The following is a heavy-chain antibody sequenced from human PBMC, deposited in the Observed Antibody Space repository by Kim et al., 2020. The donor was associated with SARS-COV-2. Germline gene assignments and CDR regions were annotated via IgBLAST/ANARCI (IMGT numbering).Heavy chain of an antibody. Sequence: GGSLRLSCAASGFTFSSYEMNWVRQAPGKGLECVSYISSSGNTIFYADSVKGRFTISRDNAKNSLYLQMNSLRAEDTAVYYCARDYAIDTLATVVHYGM. D-gene: IGHD3-16*01. CDR1: GFTFSSYE. CDR2: ISSSGNTI. J-gene: IGHJ6*01. V-gene: IGHV3-48*03. CDR3: ARDYAIDTLATVVHYGM.